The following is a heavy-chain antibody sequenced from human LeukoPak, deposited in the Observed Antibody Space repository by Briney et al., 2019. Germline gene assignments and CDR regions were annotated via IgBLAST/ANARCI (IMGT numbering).Heavy chain of an antibody. Sequence: QPGGSLRLSCAASGFTFSNFWMSWVRQAPGKGLEWVANIKQDGSEKYYVDSVKGRFTISRDNAKNSLSLQMNSLRAEDTAVYYCASRRVGGTAAAGTEFDYWGQGTLVTVSS. CDR1: GFTFSNFW. CDR3: ASRRVGGTAAAGTEFDY. D-gene: IGHD6-13*01. J-gene: IGHJ4*02. V-gene: IGHV3-7*01. CDR2: IKQDGSEK.